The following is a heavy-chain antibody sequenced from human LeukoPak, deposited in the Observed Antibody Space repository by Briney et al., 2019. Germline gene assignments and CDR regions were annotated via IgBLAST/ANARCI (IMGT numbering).Heavy chain of an antibody. Sequence: GGSLRLSCAASGFTFSSYTMNWVRQAPGKGLQWVSYITTSSSTIYYTDSVKGRFTISRDNAKNSLYLQMNSLRAEDTAVYYCARETLTTVRAFDIWGQGTLVTVSS. CDR2: ITTSSSTI. V-gene: IGHV3-48*01. J-gene: IGHJ3*02. CDR1: GFTFSSYT. CDR3: ARETLTTVRAFDI. D-gene: IGHD4-11*01.